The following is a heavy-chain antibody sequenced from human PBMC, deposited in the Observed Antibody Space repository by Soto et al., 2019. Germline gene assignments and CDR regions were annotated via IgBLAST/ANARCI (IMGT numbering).Heavy chain of an antibody. CDR2: IVVGSGNT. CDR1: GFTFTSSA. D-gene: IGHD3-16*01. V-gene: IGHV1-58*01. J-gene: IGHJ6*02. CDR3: AAGGPTVYGMDV. Sequence: GASVKVSCKASGFTFTSSAVQWVRQARGQRLEWIGWIVVGSGNTNYAQKFQERVTITRDMSTSTAYMELSSLRSEDTAVYCCAAGGPTVYGMDVWGQGTTVTVSS.